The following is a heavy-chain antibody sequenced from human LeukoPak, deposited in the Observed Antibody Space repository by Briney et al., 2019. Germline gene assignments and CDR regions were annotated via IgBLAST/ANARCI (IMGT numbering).Heavy chain of an antibody. V-gene: IGHV4-34*01. CDR3: ARGSSSWFGRENWFDP. CDR1: GGSFSGYY. J-gene: IGHJ5*02. CDR2: INHSGST. D-gene: IGHD6-13*01. Sequence: SETLSLTCAVYGGSFSGYYWSWIRQPPGKGLEWIGEINHSGSTNYNPSLKSRVTISVDTPKNQFSLKLSSVTAADTAVYYCARGSSSWFGRENWFDPWGQGTLVTVSS.